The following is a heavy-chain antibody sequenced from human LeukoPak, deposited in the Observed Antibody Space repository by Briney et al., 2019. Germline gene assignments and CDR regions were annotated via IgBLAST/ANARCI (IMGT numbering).Heavy chain of an antibody. CDR3: ARGGESYYGSGSHDY. D-gene: IGHD3-10*01. V-gene: IGHV3-7*01. Sequence: GGSLRLSCAASGFSFSSYWMNWVRQAPGKGLEWVANIKHDGSEKYYVGSMKGRFTISRDNAKNSLYLQMNSLRAEDTAVYYCARGGESYYGSGSHDYWGQGTLVTVSS. CDR1: GFSFSSYW. J-gene: IGHJ4*02. CDR2: IKHDGSEK.